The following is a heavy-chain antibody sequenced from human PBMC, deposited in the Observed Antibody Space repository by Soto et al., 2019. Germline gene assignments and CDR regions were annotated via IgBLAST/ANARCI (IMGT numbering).Heavy chain of an antibody. CDR1: GFSLSTSGVG. J-gene: IGHJ4*02. V-gene: IGHV2-5*02. CDR3: AHKGPEDWPLDY. Sequence: QITLKASGPTLVRPTQTLTLTCAFSGFSLSTSGVGVGWIRQPPGKALEWLAVIYWDDSKHYSPSLRSRLTITKDTSTNQVVLTMTNMDPMDTGTYYCAHKGPEDWPLDYWGQGTLVTVSS. D-gene: IGHD3-9*01. CDR2: IYWDDSK.